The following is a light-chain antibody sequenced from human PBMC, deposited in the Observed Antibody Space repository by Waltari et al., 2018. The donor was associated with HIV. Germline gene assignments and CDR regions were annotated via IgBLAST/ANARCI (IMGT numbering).Light chain of an antibody. CDR3: AAWDDTLNGL. J-gene: IGLJ2*01. CDR1: TSTIRANI. Sequence: QSVLNHLTSESSNPGQNFTIPCSGTTSTIRANIGNWYQQFPSAAPKLLIYSNNQRPSGVPARFSCSKSGTSASLAISGLQSEDEADYFCAAWDDTLNGLFGGGTKLTVL. CDR2: SNN. V-gene: IGLV1-44*01.